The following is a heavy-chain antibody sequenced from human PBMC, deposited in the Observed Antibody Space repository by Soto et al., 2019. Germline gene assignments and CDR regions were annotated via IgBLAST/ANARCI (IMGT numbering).Heavy chain of an antibody. Sequence: SETLSLTCTVADGSISSYSWSWIRQSPGKGLEWIGYISYTGSTNYNPSLKSRCTISLDASKKHLPLRLTSVTAADTAVYFCAGSPSHIVWVKEGETGLALWAQGTLVPVSS. V-gene: IGHV4-59*01. CDR3: AGSPSHIVWVKEGETGLAL. D-gene: IGHD2-21*01. J-gene: IGHJ5*02. CDR1: DGSISSYS. CDR2: ISYTGST.